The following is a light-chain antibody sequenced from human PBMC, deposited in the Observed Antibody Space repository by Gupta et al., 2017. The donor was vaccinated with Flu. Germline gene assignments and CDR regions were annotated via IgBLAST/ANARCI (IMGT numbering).Light chain of an antibody. CDR3: SSYTSSTTLV. CDR2: DVT. CDR1: SSDIVSYNY. J-gene: IGLJ2*01. Sequence: QSALTQPASVSGSPGQSSAISCTGTSSDIVSYNYVSWYQQHPGKAPQLLIYDVTNRPAGVSSRFSGSKSGDTASLTISGHPAEDEADYYCSSYTSSTTLVFGGRTKLTVL. V-gene: IGLV2-14*01.